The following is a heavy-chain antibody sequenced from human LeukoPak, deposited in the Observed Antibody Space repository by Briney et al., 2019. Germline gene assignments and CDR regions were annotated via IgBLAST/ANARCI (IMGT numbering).Heavy chain of an antibody. CDR1: GGPFSGYF. D-gene: IGHD3-10*01. Sequence: SETLSLTCAVSGGPFSGYFWSWIRQPPGKGLEWIGEIHNSGTTNYNPSLNSRVTISEDTSKNQFYLNLSSVTAADTAVYCCARRYYYNLGSFPFDFWGQGTLVTVSS. CDR2: IHNSGTT. J-gene: IGHJ4*02. V-gene: IGHV4-34*01. CDR3: ARRYYYNLGSFPFDF.